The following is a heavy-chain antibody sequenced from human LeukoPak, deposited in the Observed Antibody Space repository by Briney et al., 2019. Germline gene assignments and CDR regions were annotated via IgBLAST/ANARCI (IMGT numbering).Heavy chain of an antibody. CDR2: ISGSGGRT. D-gene: IGHD3-3*01. V-gene: IGHV3-23*01. J-gene: IGHJ4*02. CDR1: GFTFSSYD. Sequence: GGSLRLSCAASGFTFSSYDMSWVRQAPGKGLEWVSGISGSGGRTYYADSVKGRFTISRDNSKNTLYLQMNSLRAEDTAVYYCARERTYYDFWSGFPSYWGQGTLVTVSS. CDR3: ARERTYYDFWSGFPSY.